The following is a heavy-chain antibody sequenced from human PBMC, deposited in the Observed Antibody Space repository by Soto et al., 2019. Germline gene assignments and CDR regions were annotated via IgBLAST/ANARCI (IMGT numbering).Heavy chain of an antibody. CDR3: ARDNYYDSSGYYSDD. D-gene: IGHD3-22*01. CDR1: CGYISSGDYY. V-gene: IGHV4-30-4*01. CDR2: IYYSGST. J-gene: IGHJ4*02. Sequence: SETLSLTCTVSCGYISSGDYYWSWIRQPPGKGLEWIGYIYYSGSTYYNPSIKSRVTISVDTSKNQFFLKLSSVNAADTAVYYCARDNYYDSSGYYSDDWGQGTLVT.